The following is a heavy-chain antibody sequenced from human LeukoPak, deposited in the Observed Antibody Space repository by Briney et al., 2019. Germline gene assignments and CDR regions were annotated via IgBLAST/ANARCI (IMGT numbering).Heavy chain of an antibody. J-gene: IGHJ5*02. Sequence: ASVKVSCKASGYTFTGYYMHWVRQAPGQGLVWMGWINPNSGGTNYAQKFQGRVTMTRDTSISTAYMELSRLRSDDTAVYYCARESGGQLIVGATNEDWFDPWGQGTLVTVSS. CDR1: GYTFTGYY. V-gene: IGHV1-2*02. CDR2: INPNSGGT. CDR3: ARESGGQLIVGATNEDWFDP. D-gene: IGHD1-26*01.